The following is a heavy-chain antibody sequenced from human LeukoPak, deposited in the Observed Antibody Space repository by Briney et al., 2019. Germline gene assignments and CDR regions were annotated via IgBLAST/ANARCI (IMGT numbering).Heavy chain of an antibody. D-gene: IGHD3-10*01. CDR2: INPDTGGT. J-gene: IGHJ5*02. Sequence: ASVKVSCKASGYTFTGYYMHWVRQAPGEGLEWVGWINPDTGGTHYAQKFQGRVTVTRDTSIGTAYLELSRLTSDDTAVYYCARSQYYRSASYSWFDLWGQGTLLTVSS. CDR3: ARSQYYRSASYSWFDL. CDR1: GYTFTGYY. V-gene: IGHV1-2*02.